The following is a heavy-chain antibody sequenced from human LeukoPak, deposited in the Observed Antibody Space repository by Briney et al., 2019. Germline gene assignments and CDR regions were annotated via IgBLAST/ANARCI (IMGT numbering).Heavy chain of an antibody. CDR2: ISNDGTRM. V-gene: IGHV3-30*03. CDR3: ARALGPTAVNNWFDR. J-gene: IGHJ5*02. CDR1: GFTFSRHG. D-gene: IGHD2-2*01. Sequence: GGSLRLSCAPSGFTFSRHGMHWVRQAPGKGLEWVAIISNDGTRMFYADSVKGRFTISRDNSKNTLYLQMSSLRADDTAVYYCARALGPTAVNNWFDRWGQGTLVTVSS.